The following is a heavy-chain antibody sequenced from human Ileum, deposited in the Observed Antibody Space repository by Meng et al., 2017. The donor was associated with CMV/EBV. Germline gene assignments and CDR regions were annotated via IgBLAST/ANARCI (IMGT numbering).Heavy chain of an antibody. J-gene: IGHJ6*01. V-gene: IGHV4-34*01. CDR2: INHPGST. D-gene: IGHD6-25*01. Sequence: GSLRLSCAVSGGSFSGYYWSWIRQPPGKGLEWIGEINHPGSTNYNPSLQSRVTISVDRSKNQFSLKLRSVTAADTAVYYCQREVDYYAGMDVWGQGNTV. CDR1: GGSFSGYY. CDR3: QREVDYYAGMDV.